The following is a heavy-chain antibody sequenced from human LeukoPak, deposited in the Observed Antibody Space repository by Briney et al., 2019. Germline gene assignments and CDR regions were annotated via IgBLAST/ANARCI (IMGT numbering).Heavy chain of an antibody. J-gene: IGHJ2*01. V-gene: IGHV1-69*01. D-gene: IGHD5-12*01. CDR2: IIPIFGTA. CDR1: GGTFSSYA. CDR3: ARGGYSGYVWYFDL. Sequence: GSSVMVSFKASGGTFSSYAISWVRQAPGQGLEWMGGIIPIFGTANYAQKFQGRVRITADESTSTAYMELSSLRSEDTAVYYCARGGYSGYVWYFDLWGRGTLVTVSS.